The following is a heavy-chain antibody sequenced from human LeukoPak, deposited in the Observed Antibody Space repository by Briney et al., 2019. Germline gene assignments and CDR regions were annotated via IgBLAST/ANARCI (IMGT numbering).Heavy chain of an antibody. CDR3: ARGVFTMTTDAFDL. CDR2: IYYSGST. CDR1: GGSISSYY. D-gene: IGHD3-22*01. V-gene: IGHV4-59*05. Sequence: PSETLSLTCTVSGGSISSYYWSWIRQPAGKGLEWIGRIYYSGSTYYNPSLKSRVTISVDTSKNQFSLRLSSVTAADTAVYYCARGVFTMTTDAFDLWGQGTMVTVSS. J-gene: IGHJ3*01.